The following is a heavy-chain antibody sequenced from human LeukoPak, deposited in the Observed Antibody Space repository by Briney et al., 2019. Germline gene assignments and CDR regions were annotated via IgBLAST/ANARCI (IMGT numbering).Heavy chain of an antibody. CDR1: GYTFTGYY. V-gene: IGHV1-2*02. Sequence: EASVTVSCTASGYTFTGYYIHWVRQAPGQGLEWMGFIDPNNGGTNYAQKFQGRVTLTRDTSISTAYMELSSLRSDDTAVYHCATDEGGWGQGTLVTVSS. J-gene: IGHJ1*01. CDR3: ATDEGG. D-gene: IGHD3-16*01. CDR2: IDPNNGGT.